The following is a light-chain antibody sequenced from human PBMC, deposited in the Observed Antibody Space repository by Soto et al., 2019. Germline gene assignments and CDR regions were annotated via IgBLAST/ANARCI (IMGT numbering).Light chain of an antibody. Sequence: QSVLTQPASMSGSPGQSITISCTGTSSDVGDYEYVSWYQRHPGKGPKLMIYEVSNRTSGVSNRFSGSKSGNTASLTISGLQAEDETEYFCSSYKRTSRVYVFGTGTKVTVL. J-gene: IGLJ1*01. CDR3: SSYKRTSRVYV. CDR2: EVS. CDR1: SSDVGDYEY. V-gene: IGLV2-14*01.